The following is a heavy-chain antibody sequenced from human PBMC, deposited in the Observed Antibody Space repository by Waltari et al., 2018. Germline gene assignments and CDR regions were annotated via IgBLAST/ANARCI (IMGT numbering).Heavy chain of an antibody. J-gene: IGHJ4*02. CDR2: IYYSGST. V-gene: IGHV4-39*01. CDR1: DDSISDSSYY. CDR3: ARQNWKFDY. Sequence: QVQLQESGPGLVKPSETLSLTCTVSDDSISDSSYYWGWIRQPPGKGLEWIATIYYSGSTYYNPSLKSRVTISIDTSKNQFSLNLKSVTAADTAVYYCARQNWKFDYWGQGTLVTVSS. D-gene: IGHD1-1*01.